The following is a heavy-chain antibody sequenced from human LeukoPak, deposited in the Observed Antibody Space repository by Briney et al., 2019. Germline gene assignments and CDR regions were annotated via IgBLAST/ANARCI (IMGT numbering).Heavy chain of an antibody. CDR2: INHSGST. D-gene: IGHD5-24*01. CDR1: GGSFSGYY. V-gene: IGHV4-34*01. Sequence: SETLSLTCAVYGGSFSGYYWSWIRQPPGKGLEWIGEINHSGSTNYNPSLKSRVTISVDTSKNQFSLKLSSVTAADTAVYYCASRDGYRIFDYWGQGTLVTVSS. CDR3: ASRDGYRIFDY. J-gene: IGHJ4*02.